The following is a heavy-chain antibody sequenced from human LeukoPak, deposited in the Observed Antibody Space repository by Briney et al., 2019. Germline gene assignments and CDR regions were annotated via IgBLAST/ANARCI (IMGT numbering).Heavy chain of an antibody. V-gene: IGHV4-39*07. D-gene: IGHD3-22*01. CDR2: MYYSGST. J-gene: IGHJ4*02. CDR1: GGSISSSSYS. CDR3: ARVLLESSGYYYDS. Sequence: SETLSLTCTVSGGSISSSSYSWGWIRQPPGKGLEWIGSMYYSGSTDYNPSLKSRVTISVDTSNDQFSLKLTSVTAADTAVYYCARVLLESSGYYYDSWGQGTLVTVSS.